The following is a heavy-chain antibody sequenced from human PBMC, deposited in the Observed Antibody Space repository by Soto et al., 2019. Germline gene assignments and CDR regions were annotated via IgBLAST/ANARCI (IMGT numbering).Heavy chain of an antibody. CDR1: GCTFSSYA. Sequence: LPRSYAASGCTFSSYAMHCVRQAPGKGLEYVSAISSNGGSTYYADSVKGRFTISRDNSKNTLYLQMSSLRAEDTAVDYCARKEYSSSGYHHYGMAVPGQGTTGIGSS. V-gene: IGHV3-64D*06. J-gene: IGHJ6*02. D-gene: IGHD6-13*01. CDR3: ARKEYSSSGYHHYGMAV. CDR2: ISSNGGST.